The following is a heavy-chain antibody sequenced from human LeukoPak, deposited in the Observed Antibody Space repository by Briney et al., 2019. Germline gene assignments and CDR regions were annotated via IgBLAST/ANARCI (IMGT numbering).Heavy chain of an antibody. CDR1: GYIFITYY. CDR2: INPTGGDT. CDR3: VRDLLAGYDY. D-gene: IGHD1-26*01. J-gene: IGHJ4*02. Sequence: ASVKVSCKASGYIFITYYIHWVRQAPGQGLEWMGVINPTGGDTSYAQQFQGRVTMTRHTSTSTVYMELSSLRFEDTAVYYCVRDLLAGYDYWGQGTLVTVSS. V-gene: IGHV1-46*01.